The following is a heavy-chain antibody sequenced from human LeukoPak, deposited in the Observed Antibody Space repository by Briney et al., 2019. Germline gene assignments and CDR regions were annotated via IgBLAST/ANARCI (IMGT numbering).Heavy chain of an antibody. D-gene: IGHD2-2*02. CDR3: ARVAGGRYCSSTSCYMRGWFDP. Sequence: ASVKVSCKASGYTFTSYAMHWVRQAPGQRLEWMGWINAGNGNTKYSQEFQGRVTITADEFTSTAYMELSSLRSEDTAVYYCARVAGGRYCSSTSCYMRGWFDPWGQGTLVTVSS. CDR1: GYTFTSYA. CDR2: INAGNGNT. V-gene: IGHV1-3*03. J-gene: IGHJ5*02.